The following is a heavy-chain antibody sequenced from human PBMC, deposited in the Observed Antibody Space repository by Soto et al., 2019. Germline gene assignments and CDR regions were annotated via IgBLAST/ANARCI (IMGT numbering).Heavy chain of an antibody. V-gene: IGHV1-46*01. CDR2: INPSGGST. CDR3: PSLGRSSSSSGWYYFDY. CDR1: GYTFTSYY. Sequence: GASVKVSCKASGYTFTSYYMHWVRQAPGQGLEWMGIINPSGGSTSYAQKFQGRVTMTRDTSTSTVYMELSSLRSEDTAAYYSPSLGRSSSSSGWYYFDYWRQGTLVTVPS. D-gene: IGHD6-19*01. J-gene: IGHJ4*02.